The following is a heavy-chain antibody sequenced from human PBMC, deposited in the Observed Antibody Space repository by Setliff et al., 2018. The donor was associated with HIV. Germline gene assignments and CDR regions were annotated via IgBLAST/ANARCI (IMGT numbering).Heavy chain of an antibody. D-gene: IGHD2-2*02. CDR3: AREFPRIVVVPAAIGYYYYYMDV. CDR1: GYTFSDYY. J-gene: IGHJ6*03. V-gene: IGHV1-2*06. Sequence: GASVKVSCKASGYTFSDYYLHWVRQAPGQAIEWMGRINPKSGGINYAQKFQGRVTLTRDTSISTAYMELSRLRSDDTAVYYCAREFPRIVVVPAAIGYYYYYMDVWGKGTTVTVSS. CDR2: INPKSGGI.